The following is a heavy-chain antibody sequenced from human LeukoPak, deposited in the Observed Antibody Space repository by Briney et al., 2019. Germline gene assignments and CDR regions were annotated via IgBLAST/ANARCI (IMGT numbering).Heavy chain of an antibody. CDR3: ASVSSGWYRSFDY. CDR2: ISYDGSNK. V-gene: IGHV3-30*03. CDR1: GFTFSSYG. D-gene: IGHD6-19*01. J-gene: IGHJ4*02. Sequence: PGGSLRLSCAASGFTFSSYGMPWVRQAPGKGLEWVAVISYDGSNKYYADSVKGRFTISRDNSKNTLFLQMNSLRAEDTAMYYCASVSSGWYRSFDYWGQGTLVTVSS.